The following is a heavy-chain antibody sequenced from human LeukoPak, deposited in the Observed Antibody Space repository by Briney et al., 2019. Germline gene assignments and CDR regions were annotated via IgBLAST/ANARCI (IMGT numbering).Heavy chain of an antibody. Sequence: ASVKVSCKASGYRFYSYGINWVRQAPGQGLEWMGWIIVYKGNTNYAQKFQGRVTMTTDTSTSTVYLELRSLRSDDTAVYYCARYRYSNGGLAGAKFDYWGQGTMVTVSS. V-gene: IGHV1-18*01. CDR1: GYRFYSYG. D-gene: IGHD4-11*01. CDR3: ARYRYSNGGLAGAKFDY. J-gene: IGHJ4*02. CDR2: IIVYKGNT.